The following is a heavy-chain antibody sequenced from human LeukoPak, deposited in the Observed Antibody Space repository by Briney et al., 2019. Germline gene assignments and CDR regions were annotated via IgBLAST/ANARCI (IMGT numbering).Heavy chain of an antibody. D-gene: IGHD6-19*01. J-gene: IGHJ4*02. Sequence: PGGSLRLSCAASGLTLSSNSMTWVRQAPGKGLEWVSILYNGGGAHYSDSAKGRFNISRDNSRNTLFLQRNSLRAEDTAVYYCARRDTTGWYHHFDYWGQGTLVTVSS. CDR3: ARRDTTGWYHHFDY. CDR1: GLTLSSNS. CDR2: LYNGGGA. V-gene: IGHV3-53*01.